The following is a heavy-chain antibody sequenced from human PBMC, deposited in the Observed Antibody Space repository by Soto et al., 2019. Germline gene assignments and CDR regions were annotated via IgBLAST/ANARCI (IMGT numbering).Heavy chain of an antibody. CDR1: GYTFTSYG. CDR2: ISAYNGNT. D-gene: IGHD2-2*02. CDR3: ARDHCSSTSCYTDFNY. J-gene: IGHJ4*02. V-gene: IGHV1-18*01. Sequence: GASVKVSCKASGYTFTSYGISWVRQAPGQGLEWMGWISAYNGNTNYAQKLQGRVTMTTDTSTSTAYMELRSLRSDDTAVYYCARDHCSSTSCYTDFNYWGQVTLVTISS.